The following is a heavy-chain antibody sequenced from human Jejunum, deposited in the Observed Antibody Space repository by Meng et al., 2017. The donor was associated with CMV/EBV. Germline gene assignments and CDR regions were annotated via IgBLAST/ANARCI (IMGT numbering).Heavy chain of an antibody. J-gene: IGHJ4*02. CDR2: MYPNSGGT. V-gene: IGHV1-2*02. Sequence: KSSGYPFTGHYIHWVRQAPGQGLEWMGWMYPNSGGTNYAQKFQGRVAMTRDTSISTAYMELSRLRSDDTAIYYCATVTYSDYDDFDYWGQGTLVTVSS. D-gene: IGHD5-12*01. CDR3: ATVTYSDYDDFDY. CDR1: GYPFTGHY.